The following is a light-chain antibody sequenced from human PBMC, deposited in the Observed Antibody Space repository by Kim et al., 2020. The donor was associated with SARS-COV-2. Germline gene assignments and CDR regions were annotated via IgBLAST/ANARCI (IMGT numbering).Light chain of an antibody. CDR2: GAS. V-gene: IGKV1-39*01. Sequence: DIQMTQSPSSLSASVGDRVPITCRASQSITNYLNWYQQKPGKAPKVLIYGASSLQSGVPSRFRGSGSGTDFTLTISSLQPDDFATYYCQQSYTMPWTFGPGTKVDIK. CDR1: QSITNY. J-gene: IGKJ1*01. CDR3: QQSYTMPWT.